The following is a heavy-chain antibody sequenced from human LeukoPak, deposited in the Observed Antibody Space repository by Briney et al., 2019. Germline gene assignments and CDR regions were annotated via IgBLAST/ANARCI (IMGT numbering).Heavy chain of an antibody. CDR3: AREFTEYYYDSSKASY. V-gene: IGHV4-38-2*02. J-gene: IGHJ4*02. D-gene: IGHD3-22*01. CDR1: GYSISSGYY. Sequence: SETLSLTCAVSGYSISSGYYWAWIRQPPGKGLEWIGKIYHNGNTYYNPSLKGRVTISVDTSKNQFSLKLSSVTAADTALYYCAREFTEYYYDSSKASYWGQGTLGTVSS. CDR2: IYHNGNT.